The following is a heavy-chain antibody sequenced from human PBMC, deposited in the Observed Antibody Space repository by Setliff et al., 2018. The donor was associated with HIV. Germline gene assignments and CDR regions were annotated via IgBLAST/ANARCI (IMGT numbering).Heavy chain of an antibody. D-gene: IGHD3-16*01. V-gene: IGHV3-23*01. CDR2: ITGSGGSP. Sequence: PGGSLRLSCAASGFIFSSYAMSWVRQAPGKGLEWVSGITGSGGSPYYAGSVKGRFTISRDKSKNTLYLQMSSLRAEDTAIYYCAKDRGTRTFYFDYWGQGTLVTVSS. CDR1: GFIFSSYA. J-gene: IGHJ4*02. CDR3: AKDRGTRTFYFDY.